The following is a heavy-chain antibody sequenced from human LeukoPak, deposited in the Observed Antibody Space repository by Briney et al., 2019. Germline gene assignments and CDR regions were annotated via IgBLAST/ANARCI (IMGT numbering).Heavy chain of an antibody. Sequence: ASVKVSCKASGYTFNGDYMFWVRQAPGQGLEWMGWINPNSGGTNYAQEFQGRVTMTRDTSISTAYMELSTLRSDDTAVYYCALIGDHAWFDPWGQGTLVTVSS. CDR1: GYTFNGDY. J-gene: IGHJ5*02. D-gene: IGHD3-10*01. CDR3: ALIGDHAWFDP. V-gene: IGHV1-2*02. CDR2: INPNSGGT.